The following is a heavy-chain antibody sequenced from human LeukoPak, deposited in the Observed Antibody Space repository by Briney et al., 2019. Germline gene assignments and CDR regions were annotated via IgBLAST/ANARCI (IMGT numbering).Heavy chain of an antibody. V-gene: IGHV4-59*08. Sequence: SETLSLTCTVSGGSISSYYWSWIRQPPGKGLESIGYIYYSGSTNYNPSLRSRVTISVDTSKNQFSLNLTSVAAADTAVYYCARHGITVAGTYFDYWGQGTLVTVSS. CDR3: ARHGITVAGTYFDY. D-gene: IGHD6-19*01. CDR2: IYYSGST. J-gene: IGHJ4*02. CDR1: GGSISSYY.